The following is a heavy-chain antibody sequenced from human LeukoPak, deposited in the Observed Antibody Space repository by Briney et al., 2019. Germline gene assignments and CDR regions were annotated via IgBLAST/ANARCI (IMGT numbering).Heavy chain of an antibody. V-gene: IGHV3-15*01. D-gene: IGHD3-10*01. CDR2: IQSKTDGGTT. CDR1: GFTFSNTW. Sequence: TGGSLRLSGAASGFTFSNTWMNWVRQAPGKGLEWVGRIQSKTDGGTTEYAAPVKGRFTISRDDSKTTLYLQMNSLKTEDTAVYYCATLTVRGVINIWGQGTLVTVSS. J-gene: IGHJ4*02. CDR3: ATLTVRGVINI.